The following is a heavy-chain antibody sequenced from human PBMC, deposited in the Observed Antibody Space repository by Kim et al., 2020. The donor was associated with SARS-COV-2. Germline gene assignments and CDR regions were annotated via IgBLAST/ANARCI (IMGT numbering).Heavy chain of an antibody. V-gene: IGHV4-34*01. D-gene: IGHD2-15*01. CDR2: INHIGST. CDR3: AKHDARYCSGGNCWYFDY. Sequence: SETLSLTCAVYGWSFSDYYWTWIRQPPGKGLEWIGEINHIGSTNYNASLKSRVTMSVDTSKNQLSLKLNSVTAADTAVYYCAKHDARYCSGGNCWYFDYWGQGTLVTVSS. J-gene: IGHJ4*02. CDR1: GWSFSDYY.